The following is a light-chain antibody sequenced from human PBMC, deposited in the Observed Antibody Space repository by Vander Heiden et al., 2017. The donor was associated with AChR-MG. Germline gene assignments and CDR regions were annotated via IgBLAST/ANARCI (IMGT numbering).Light chain of an antibody. Sequence: QSVLTQPPSASGTPGQRVTIPCSGSSSNIGTNYVSWYQQVPGTAPKLLIYRHNQRPSGVPDRFSGSKSGTSASLAITGLRSEDEADYYCAAWDDSLSGQVFGTGTKVTVL. CDR3: AAWDDSLSGQV. J-gene: IGLJ1*01. V-gene: IGLV1-47*01. CDR1: SSNIGTNY. CDR2: RHN.